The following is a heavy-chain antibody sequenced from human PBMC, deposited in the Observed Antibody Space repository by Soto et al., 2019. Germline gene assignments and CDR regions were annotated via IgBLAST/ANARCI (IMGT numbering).Heavy chain of an antibody. D-gene: IGHD7-27*01. J-gene: IGHJ5*02. Sequence: SVKVSCKASGGTFSSYAISWVRQAPGQGLEWMGGIIPIFGTANYAQKFQGRVTITADESTSTAYMELSSLRSEDTAVYYCARSPAGDSSNWFDPWGQGTLVTVSS. CDR2: IIPIFGTA. V-gene: IGHV1-69*13. CDR1: GGTFSSYA. CDR3: ARSPAGDSSNWFDP.